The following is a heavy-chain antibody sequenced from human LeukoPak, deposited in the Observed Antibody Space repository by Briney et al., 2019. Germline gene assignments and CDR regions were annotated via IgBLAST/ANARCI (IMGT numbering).Heavy chain of an antibody. V-gene: IGHV3-23*01. J-gene: IGHJ3*02. D-gene: IGHD6-13*01. CDR2: ISGGSGNT. CDR3: ASMQLVKCVFEI. CDR1: GFTSSSFA. Sequence: GGSLRLSWAAAGFTSSSFAMSWVRQAAGRGVEWGSIISGGSGNTYYADSVRGGFIISSDNTKNTLDLHLNSLAADDAAVYYCASMQLVKCVFEIWGQGTRVTVSS.